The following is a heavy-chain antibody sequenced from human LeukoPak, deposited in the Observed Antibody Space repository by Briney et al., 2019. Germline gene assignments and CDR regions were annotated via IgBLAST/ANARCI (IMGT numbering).Heavy chain of an antibody. CDR2: VSYDGSET. Sequence: GGSLRLSCVASGFDFSRYAMQWVRQAPGKGLEWVAGVSYDGSETYHADSVKGRFTVSRDNSKNTLSLQSDSLKPEDTAVYFCARVDSRSGSSFSASWGQGTLVIVSS. D-gene: IGHD6-13*01. CDR3: ARVDSRSGSSFSAS. CDR1: GFDFSRYA. V-gene: IGHV3-30-3*01. J-gene: IGHJ4*02.